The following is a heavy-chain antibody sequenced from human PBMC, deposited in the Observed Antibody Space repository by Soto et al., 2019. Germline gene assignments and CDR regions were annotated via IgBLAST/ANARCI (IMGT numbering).Heavy chain of an antibody. CDR1: EVTFISYA. Sequence: LRLPYGAAEVTFISYAVSWVSQAQGKGLEWVSAIIGSGGSTYYADAVKARFTISRDNTKNTMYLQMISLRAEDTAVYYCAKVLADYFYYGMDVWGQGTTVTVSS. D-gene: IGHD6-13*01. CDR2: IIGSGGST. CDR3: AKVLADYFYYGMDV. J-gene: IGHJ6*02. V-gene: IGHV3-23*01.